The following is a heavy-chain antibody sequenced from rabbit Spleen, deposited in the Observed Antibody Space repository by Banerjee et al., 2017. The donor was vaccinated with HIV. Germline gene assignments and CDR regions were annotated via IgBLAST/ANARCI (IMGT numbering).Heavy chain of an antibody. CDR3: AKTGISYTYFDL. Sequence: QSLEESGGDLVKPGASLTLTCTASGFSFSYSDYMCWVRQPPGKGPEWIACIGAGVSYTTYYATWAKGRFTISKTSSTTVTLQMTSLTAADTATYFCAKTGISYTYFDLWGPGTLVT. CDR2: IGAGVSYTT. CDR1: GFSFSYSDY. V-gene: IGHV1S40*01. J-gene: IGHJ6*01. D-gene: IGHD8-1*01.